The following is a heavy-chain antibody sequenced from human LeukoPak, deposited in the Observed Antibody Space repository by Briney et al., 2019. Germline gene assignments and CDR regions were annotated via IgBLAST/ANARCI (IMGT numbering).Heavy chain of an antibody. V-gene: IGHV4-4*07. CDR3: ARESRRRFLEWLHWFDP. Sequence: PSETLSLTCTVSGGSISSYYWSWIRQPAGKGLEWIGRIYTSGCTNYNPSLKSRVTMSVDTSKNQFSLKLSSVTAADTAVYYCARESRRRFLEWLHWFDPWGQGTLVTVSS. CDR1: GGSISSYY. D-gene: IGHD3-3*01. CDR2: IYTSGCT. J-gene: IGHJ5*02.